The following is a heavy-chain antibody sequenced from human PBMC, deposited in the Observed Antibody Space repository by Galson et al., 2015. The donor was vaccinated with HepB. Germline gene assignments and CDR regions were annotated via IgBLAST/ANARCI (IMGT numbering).Heavy chain of an antibody. CDR3: ARVDGGYCSSTSCDPNYYYYYYMDV. J-gene: IGHJ6*03. CDR1: GFTFSNYY. D-gene: IGHD2-2*01. V-gene: IGHV3-11*01. CDR2: ISSSGSTI. Sequence: SLRLSCAASGFTFSNYYMSWIRQAPGKGLEWVSYISSSGSTIYYADSVKGRFTISRDNAKNSLYLQMNSPRAEDTAVYYCARVDGGYCSSTSCDPNYYYYYYMDVWGKGTTVTVSS.